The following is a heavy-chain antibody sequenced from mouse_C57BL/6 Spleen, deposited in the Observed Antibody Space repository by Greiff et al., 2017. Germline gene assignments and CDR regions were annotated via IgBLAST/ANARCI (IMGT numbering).Heavy chain of an antibody. CDR2: IDPEDGDT. V-gene: IGHV14-1*01. D-gene: IGHD2-1*01. J-gene: IGHJ4*01. Sequence: LQQSGAELVRPGVSVKWSCTASGFNIKDYYMHWVKQRPEQGLEWSGRIDPEDGDTAPVPKLQGKATMTADTSSNTAYLQLSSLTSEDTAVYYCTADYYGNWDYWGQGTSVTVSS. CDR1: GFNIKDYY. CDR3: TADYYGNWDY.